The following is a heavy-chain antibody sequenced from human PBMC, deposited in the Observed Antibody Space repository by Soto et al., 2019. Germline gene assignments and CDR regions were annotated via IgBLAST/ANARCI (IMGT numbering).Heavy chain of an antibody. V-gene: IGHV3-48*02. Sequence: GVSLRLSCAASGFTFSIYSMNWVRQAPGKGLEWVSYISSSSTIYYADSVKGRFTISRDNAKNSLYLQMNSLRDEDTAVYYCARVGVLRFLEWFSRIDYYYGMDVWGQGTTVTVSS. D-gene: IGHD3-3*01. CDR2: ISSSSTI. CDR1: GFTFSIYS. CDR3: ARVGVLRFLEWFSRIDYYYGMDV. J-gene: IGHJ6*02.